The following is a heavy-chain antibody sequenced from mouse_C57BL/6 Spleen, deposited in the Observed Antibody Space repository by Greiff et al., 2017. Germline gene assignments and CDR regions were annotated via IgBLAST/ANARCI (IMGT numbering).Heavy chain of an antibody. CDR3: ARGGNYRAIDY. V-gene: IGHV1-53*01. CDR1: GYTFTSYW. J-gene: IGHJ4*01. CDR2: INPSNGGT. Sequence: QVQLKQPGPELVKPGASVKLSCKASGYTFTSYWMHWVKQRPGQGLEWIGNINPSNGGTNYNEKFKSKATLTVDKSSSTAYRQLSSLKSADSAVYYCARGGNYRAIDYWGQGTSVTVSS. D-gene: IGHD2-1*01.